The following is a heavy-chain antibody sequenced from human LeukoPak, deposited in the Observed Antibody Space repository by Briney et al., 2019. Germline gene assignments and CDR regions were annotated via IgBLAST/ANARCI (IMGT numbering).Heavy chain of an antibody. Sequence: PGGSLRLSCAASGFTFISYAMTWVRQAPGKGLEWVSAISGSGGSRYYADSVKGRFTISRDNSKNTLYLQMNSLRAEDTAIYYRAKGTTYYDILTGYGYPYYFDYWGQGTLVTVSS. CDR2: ISGSGGSR. CDR3: AKGTTYYDILTGYGYPYYFDY. CDR1: GFTFISYA. D-gene: IGHD3-9*01. V-gene: IGHV3-23*01. J-gene: IGHJ4*02.